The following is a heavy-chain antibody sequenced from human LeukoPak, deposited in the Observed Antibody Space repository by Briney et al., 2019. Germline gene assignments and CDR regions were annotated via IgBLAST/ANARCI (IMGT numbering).Heavy chain of an antibody. D-gene: IGHD2-15*01. CDR3: ARDRPLPGYSSGTASPPFDH. CDR2: ISGLKPMT. V-gene: IGHV1-18*01. CDR1: GYTFSLYG. J-gene: IGHJ4*02. Sequence: ASVKVSCKTSGYTFSLYGVTWVRQAPGQGLEWMGWISGLKPMTNYAQRFQGRVTMTTDSSSTEVYMELSRLTSDDTAVYYCARDRPLPGYSSGTASPPFDHWGQGTLVIVSS.